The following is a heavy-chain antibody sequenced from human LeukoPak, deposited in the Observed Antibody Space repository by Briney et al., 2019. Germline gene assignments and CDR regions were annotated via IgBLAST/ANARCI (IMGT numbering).Heavy chain of an antibody. J-gene: IGHJ4*02. CDR3: AKTYVDTTFFDS. D-gene: IGHD5-18*01. V-gene: IGHV3-23*01. CDR1: GFSFSNYA. Sequence: GGSLRLSCVASGFSFSNYAINWVRRAPGKGLEWVSAISGSGGTIFYADSVKGRFAISRDNSKNTLYLQMTSLRAEDTAVYYCAKTYVDTTFFDSWGQGTRVTVSS. CDR2: ISGSGGTI.